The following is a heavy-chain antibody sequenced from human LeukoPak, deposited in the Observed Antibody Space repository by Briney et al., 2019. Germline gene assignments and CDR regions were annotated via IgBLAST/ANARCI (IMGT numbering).Heavy chain of an antibody. D-gene: IGHD1-1*01. V-gene: IGHV3-23*01. CDR3: AKDSVAYNQVFDAFDL. J-gene: IGHJ3*01. CDR1: GFTFSRFA. CDR2: VGGNGADT. Sequence: GGSLRLSCSASGFTFSRFAMNWVRQTPGKGLEWVSHVGGNGADTYYADSVKGRFTVSRDNSKNSLYLQMNSLRAEDTAVYYCAKDSVAYNQVFDAFDLWGQGTKVTVSS.